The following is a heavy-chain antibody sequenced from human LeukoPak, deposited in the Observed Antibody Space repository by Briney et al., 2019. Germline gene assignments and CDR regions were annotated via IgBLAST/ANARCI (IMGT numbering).Heavy chain of an antibody. D-gene: IGHD1-26*01. Sequence: PSQTLSLTCTVSVGSISSGGYYWSWIRHHPGKGLEWMGYIYYSGSTYYNPSLKSRVTISVDTSKTQFSLKLSSVTAADTAVYYCARVYAVGATAPFDYWGQGTLVTVSS. CDR2: IYYSGST. CDR1: VGSISSGGYY. V-gene: IGHV4-31*03. CDR3: ARVYAVGATAPFDY. J-gene: IGHJ4*02.